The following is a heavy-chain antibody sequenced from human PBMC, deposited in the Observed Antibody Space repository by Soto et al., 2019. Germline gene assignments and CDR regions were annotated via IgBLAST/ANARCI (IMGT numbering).Heavy chain of an antibody. CDR1: GFTFSSYA. J-gene: IGHJ6*02. CDR2: ISGSGGST. Sequence: GGSLRLSCAASGFTFSSYAMSWVRQAPGKGLEWVSAISGSGGSTYYADSVKGRFTISRDNSKNTLYLQMNSLRAEDTAVYYCAKEGPRLPRVHYYYYGMDVWGQGTTVTVSS. D-gene: IGHD5-18*01. V-gene: IGHV3-23*01. CDR3: AKEGPRLPRVHYYYYGMDV.